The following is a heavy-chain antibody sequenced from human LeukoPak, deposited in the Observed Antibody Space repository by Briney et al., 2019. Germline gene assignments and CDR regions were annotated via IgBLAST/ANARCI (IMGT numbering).Heavy chain of an antibody. CDR2: IYHSGGT. CDR1: GYSISSGYY. D-gene: IGHD2-15*01. V-gene: IGHV4-38-2*02. Sequence: PSATLSLTCTVSGYSISSGYYWGWLRQPPGKGLEWIGSIYHSGGTYYNPSLKSRVTISVDTSKNQFSLKLSSVTAADTAVYYCAGLGYCSGGSCYPDYYMDVWGKGTTVTVSS. CDR3: AGLGYCSGGSCYPDYYMDV. J-gene: IGHJ6*03.